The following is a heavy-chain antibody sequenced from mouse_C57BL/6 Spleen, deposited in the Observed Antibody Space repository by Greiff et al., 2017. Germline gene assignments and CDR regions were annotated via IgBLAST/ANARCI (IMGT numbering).Heavy chain of an antibody. V-gene: IGHV5-9-1*02. D-gene: IGHD1-1*01. CDR1: GFTFSSYA. CDR3: TRDWNYYGPRYFDV. Sequence: EVKVVESGEGLVKPGGSLKLSCAASGFTFSSYAMSWVRQTPEKRLEWVAYISSGGDYIYYADTVKGRFTISSDNARNTLYLQMSSLKSEDTAMYYCTRDWNYYGPRYFDVWGTGTTVTVSS. CDR2: ISSGGDYI. J-gene: IGHJ1*03.